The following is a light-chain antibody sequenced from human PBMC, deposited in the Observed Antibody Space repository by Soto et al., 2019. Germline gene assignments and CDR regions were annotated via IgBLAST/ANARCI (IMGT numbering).Light chain of an antibody. V-gene: IGKV3-20*01. CDR3: QQFGSSPPWT. CDR2: GAS. J-gene: IGKJ1*01. Sequence: EIVLTQSPGTLSLSPGERATLSCRAGQSVTSSYLAWYQHKRGQAPRLLIYGASNRATGIPDRFSGSGSGTDFTLTISRLEPEDFAVYYCQQFGSSPPWTFGQGTKVEIK. CDR1: QSVTSSY.